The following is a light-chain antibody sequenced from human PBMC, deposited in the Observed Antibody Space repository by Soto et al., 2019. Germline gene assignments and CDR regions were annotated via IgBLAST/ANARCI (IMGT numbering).Light chain of an antibody. V-gene: IGKV1-5*01. CDR2: DGS. J-gene: IGKJ3*01. CDR3: KHYNTYSNA. Sequence: DIEMTHSPSTLSTSVGAIVHINPPSSQSVSYWLAWYQQKPGKAPNLLIYDGSTLASGVPPRFSGGGFGTEFTLNISSLQTDDSAIYYCKHYNTYSNAFGPGTKVDIK. CDR1: QSVSYW.